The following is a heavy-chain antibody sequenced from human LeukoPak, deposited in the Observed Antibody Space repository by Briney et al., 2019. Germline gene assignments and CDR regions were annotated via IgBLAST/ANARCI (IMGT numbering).Heavy chain of an antibody. V-gene: IGHV4-59*01. CDR1: GGSISSYY. CDR3: ARARRGSGSYYNDRGWFDP. J-gene: IGHJ5*02. CDR2: IYYSGST. Sequence: PSETLSLTCTVSGGSISSYYWSWIRQPPGKGLEWIGYIYYSGSTNYNPSLKSRVTISVDTSKNQFSLKLSSVTAADTAVYYCARARRGSGSYYNDRGWFDPWGQGTLVTVSS. D-gene: IGHD3-10*01.